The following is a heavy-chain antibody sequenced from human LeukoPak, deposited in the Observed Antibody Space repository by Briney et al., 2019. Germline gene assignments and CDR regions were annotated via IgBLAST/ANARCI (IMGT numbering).Heavy chain of an antibody. CDR2: IKQDGGEQ. CDR1: GFSSSSYW. Sequence: GGSLRLSCVASGFSSSSYWMTWVRPAPGKGLEWVATIKQDGGEQYYVDSVRGRFTISRDNAKNSLYLQMNSLRAEDTGVYYCARVKGDAFDIWGQGTVVTVSS. J-gene: IGHJ3*02. CDR3: ARVKGDAFDI. V-gene: IGHV3-7*04.